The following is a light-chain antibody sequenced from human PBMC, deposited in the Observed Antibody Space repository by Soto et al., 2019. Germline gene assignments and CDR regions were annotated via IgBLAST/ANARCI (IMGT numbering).Light chain of an antibody. CDR2: NSL. V-gene: IGKV3-15*01. Sequence: EIVMTQSPATLSVSPGESATLSCRASRSVSTNLAWYQQKPGQPPRLVIYNSLSRAAGVPARFSGSGSGKEFTLTISSLQSEDVAVYYCQHYNRWPPWTFGQGTKVEIK. J-gene: IGKJ1*01. CDR3: QHYNRWPPWT. CDR1: RSVSTN.